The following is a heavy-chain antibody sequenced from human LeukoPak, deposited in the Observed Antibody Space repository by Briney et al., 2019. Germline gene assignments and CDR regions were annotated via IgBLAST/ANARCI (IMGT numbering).Heavy chain of an antibody. Sequence: GASLRLACAASGFTFSGSAMHWVRQASGKGLEWVGRIRSKANSYATAYAASVKGRFTISRDDSKNTAYLQMNSLKTEDTAVYYCTRTHPFGIAAVRSFDYWGQGTLVTVSP. CDR2: IRSKANSYAT. V-gene: IGHV3-73*01. CDR1: GFTFSGSA. CDR3: TRTHPFGIAAVRSFDY. D-gene: IGHD6-13*01. J-gene: IGHJ4*02.